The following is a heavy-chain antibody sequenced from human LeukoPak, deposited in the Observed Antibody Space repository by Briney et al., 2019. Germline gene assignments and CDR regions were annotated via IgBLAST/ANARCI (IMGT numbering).Heavy chain of an antibody. V-gene: IGHV1-69*05. CDR3: ARPQHGTRGAFDI. D-gene: IGHD2-21*01. CDR1: GGTFSSYA. CDR2: IIPIFGTA. J-gene: IGHJ3*02. Sequence: SVTVSCKASGGTFSSYASSWVRQAPGQGLEWMGGIIPIFGTANYEQKFKGRVTITTDESTSTAYMELSSLRSEDTAVYYCARPQHGTRGAFDIWGQGTMVTVSS.